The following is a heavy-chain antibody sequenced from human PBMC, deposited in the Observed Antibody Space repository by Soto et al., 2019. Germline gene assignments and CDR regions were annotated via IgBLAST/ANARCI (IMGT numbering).Heavy chain of an antibody. CDR1: GYTFTGYY. Sequence: ASVRVCCEASGYTFTGYYRHWVRQAPGQGLGWVGWINANRGGTNYAQKCQGCVAMTRDTSISTAYMELSRLTSDDTAVYYCARARRFGVVIISRYDAFDIWGQGTMVTVSS. D-gene: IGHD3-3*01. V-gene: IGHV1-2*04. CDR3: ARARRFGVVIISRYDAFDI. J-gene: IGHJ3*02. CDR2: INANRGGT.